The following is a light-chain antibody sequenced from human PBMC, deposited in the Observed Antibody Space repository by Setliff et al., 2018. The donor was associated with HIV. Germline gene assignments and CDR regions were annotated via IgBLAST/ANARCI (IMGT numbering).Light chain of an antibody. V-gene: IGLV2-14*01. CDR1: SSDVGGHNY. Sequence: QSALTQPASVSGSPGQSITISCTGTSSDVGGHNYVSWYQQHPGKAPKLIIYEVSYRPSGVSNRFSGSKSGNTASLTISGLQAEDEAEYHCSSYTTSNTVPHVFGTGTKV. CDR2: EVS. J-gene: IGLJ1*01. CDR3: SSYTTSNTVPHV.